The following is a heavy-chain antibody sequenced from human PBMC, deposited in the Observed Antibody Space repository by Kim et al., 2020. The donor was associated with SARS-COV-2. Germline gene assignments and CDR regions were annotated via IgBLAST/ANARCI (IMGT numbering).Heavy chain of an antibody. D-gene: IGHD2-2*01. CDR2: INSDGSST. J-gene: IGHJ6*03. Sequence: GGSLRLSCAASGFTFSSYWMHWVRQAPGKGLVWVSRINSDGSSTSYADSVKGRFTISRDNAKNTLYLQMNSLRAEDTAVYYCARNAPGYCSSTSCYYYYYMDVWGKGTTVTVSS. V-gene: IGHV3-74*01. CDR3: ARNAPGYCSSTSCYYYYYMDV. CDR1: GFTFSSYW.